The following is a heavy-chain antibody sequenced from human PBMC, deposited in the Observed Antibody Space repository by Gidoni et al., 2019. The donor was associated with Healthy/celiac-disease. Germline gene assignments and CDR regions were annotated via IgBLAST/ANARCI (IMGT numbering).Heavy chain of an antibody. V-gene: IGHV3-30*04. CDR1: GFPFSSYA. J-gene: IGHJ3*02. D-gene: IGHD4-17*01. Sequence: QVQLVESGGGVVQPGRSLILSCAASGFPFSSYAMHWVRQAPGKGLEWVAVLSYDGSNKYYADSVKGRFTISRDNSKNTLYLQMNSLRAEDTAVYYCARGGEYGDYFRSGHDAFDIWGQGTMVTVSS. CDR3: ARGGEYGDYFRSGHDAFDI. CDR2: LSYDGSNK.